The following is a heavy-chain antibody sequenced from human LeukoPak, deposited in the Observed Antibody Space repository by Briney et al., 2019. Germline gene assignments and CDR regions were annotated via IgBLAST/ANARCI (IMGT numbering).Heavy chain of an antibody. CDR3: ARDTDARVFDY. CDR1: GYTFTGYY. CDR2: INPNSDGT. Sequence: GASVKVSCKASGYTFTGYYMHWVRQAPGQGLEWMGWINPNSDGTNYAQKFQGRVTMTRDTSISTAYMELSRLRSDDTAVYYCARDTDARVFDYWGQGTLVTVSS. V-gene: IGHV1-2*02. J-gene: IGHJ4*02.